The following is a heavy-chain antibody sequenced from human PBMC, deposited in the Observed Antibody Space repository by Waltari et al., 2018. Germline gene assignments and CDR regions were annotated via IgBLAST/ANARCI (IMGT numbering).Heavy chain of an antibody. CDR2: IQRSGRT. Sequence: QMQLQESGPGLVKPSGTLSVTCTVSGDSMSSGDWWSWVRQPPEKGLEWIGQIQRSGRTHYNPSFESRVSISIDTSNNQFSLKVTSTTAADTAMYYCARDRGRGIYLDAWGRGTLVTVSA. CDR3: ARDRGRGIYLDA. CDR1: GDSMSSGDW. J-gene: IGHJ4*02. D-gene: IGHD2-15*01. V-gene: IGHV4-4*02.